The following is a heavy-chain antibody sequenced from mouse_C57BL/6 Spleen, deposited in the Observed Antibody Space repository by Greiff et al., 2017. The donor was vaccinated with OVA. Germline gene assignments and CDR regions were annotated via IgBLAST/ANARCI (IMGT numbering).Heavy chain of an antibody. V-gene: IGHV1-50*01. CDR1: GYTFTSYW. Sequence: QVHVKQPGAELVKPGASVKLSCKASGYTFTSYWMQWVKQRPGQGLEWIGEIDPSDSYTNYNQKFKGKATLTVDTSSSTAYMQLSSLTSEDSAVYYCARGAGSNWYFDVWGTGTTVTVSS. D-gene: IGHD4-1*01. CDR3: ARGAGSNWYFDV. J-gene: IGHJ1*03. CDR2: IDPSDSYT.